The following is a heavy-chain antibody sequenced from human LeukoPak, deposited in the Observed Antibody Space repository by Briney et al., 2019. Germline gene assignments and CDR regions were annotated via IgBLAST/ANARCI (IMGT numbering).Heavy chain of an antibody. CDR3: ARESMTAIPGDYYYYMDL. J-gene: IGHJ6*03. D-gene: IGHD2-21*02. Sequence: VKPSETLSLTCTVSGGSISSYYWSWIRQPPGKGLEWMGYIYYSGSTNYNPSLKSRVTISVDTSKNQFSLKLSSVTAADTAVYYCARESMTAIPGDYYYYMDLWGKGTTVTVSS. CDR1: GGSISSYY. V-gene: IGHV4-59*01. CDR2: IYYSGST.